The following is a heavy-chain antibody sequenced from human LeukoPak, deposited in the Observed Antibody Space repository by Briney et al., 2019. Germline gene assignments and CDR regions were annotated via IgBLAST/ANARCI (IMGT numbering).Heavy chain of an antibody. Sequence: GGSLRLSCTASGFTFGDYAMSWVRQAPGEGLEWVGFIRSKPFGGTPEYAASVKGRFTISRDDSKSIAYLQMNSLKIEDTAVYYCTRDIPPPYLGVRGVLPSFDYWGQGTLVTVSS. CDR2: IRSKPFGGTP. CDR1: GFTFGDYA. D-gene: IGHD3-10*01. J-gene: IGHJ4*02. CDR3: TRDIPPPYLGVRGVLPSFDY. V-gene: IGHV3-49*04.